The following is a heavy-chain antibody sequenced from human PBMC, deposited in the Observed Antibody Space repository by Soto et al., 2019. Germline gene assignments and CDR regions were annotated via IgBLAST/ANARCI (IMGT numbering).Heavy chain of an antibody. CDR3: ARDRSGGDCYY. D-gene: IGHD2-21*02. CDR2: IKEDGSEK. V-gene: IGHV3-7*01. CDR1: GFSLSYYW. J-gene: IGHJ4*02. Sequence: EVQLVESGGGLVQPGGSLKLSCAASGFSLSYYWMSWVRQAPGKGLEWVANIKEDGSEKYYVDSVKGRFTISRDNAKNSVYLQMNSLRVEDTAVYYCARDRSGGDCYYWGQGTLVTVSS.